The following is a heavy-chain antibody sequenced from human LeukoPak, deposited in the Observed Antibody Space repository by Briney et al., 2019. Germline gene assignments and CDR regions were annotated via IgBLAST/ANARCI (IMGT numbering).Heavy chain of an antibody. J-gene: IGHJ4*02. CDR1: GGTFSSYA. CDR2: IIPILDIT. D-gene: IGHD4-11*01. CDR3: ARTRHSSVIPY. Sequence: SVKVSCKASGGTFSSYAISWVGQAPGQGLEWMGRIIPILDITNYAQESQGRVTITADKATSTAYMELSSLRSEDTAVYYCARTRHSSVIPYWGQGALVTVSS. V-gene: IGHV1-69*04.